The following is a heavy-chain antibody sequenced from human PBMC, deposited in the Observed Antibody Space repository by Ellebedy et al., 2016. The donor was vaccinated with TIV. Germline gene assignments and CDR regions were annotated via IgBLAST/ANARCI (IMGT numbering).Heavy chain of an antibody. CDR3: ARARPYCSGDCYSFGN. J-gene: IGHJ4*02. CDR2: INPDGSDT. V-gene: IGHV3-74*01. D-gene: IGHD2-21*02. CDR1: GFTFRADW. Sequence: GESLKISXAASGFTFRADWMHWVRQAPGKGLEWVLRINPDGSDTTYGDSVRGRFTISRDNARNIVYLQMNSLRAEDTAVYYCARARPYCSGDCYSFGNWGQGSLVTVSS.